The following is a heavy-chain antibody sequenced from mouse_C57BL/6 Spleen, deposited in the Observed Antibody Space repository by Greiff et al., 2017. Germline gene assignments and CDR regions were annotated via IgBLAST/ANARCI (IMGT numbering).Heavy chain of an antibody. CDR1: GYTFTDYY. V-gene: IGHV1-84*01. D-gene: IGHD1-1*01. CDR3: ARSAPPGSSYVRWYFDV. J-gene: IGHJ1*03. CDR2: IYPGSGNT. Sequence: QVQLQQSGPELVKPGASVKISCKASGYTFTDYYINWVKQRPGQGLEWIGWIYPGSGNTKYNETFKGKATLTVATSSSTAYMQLSSLPSEVSAVYFWARSAPPGSSYVRWYFDVWGTGTTVTVSS.